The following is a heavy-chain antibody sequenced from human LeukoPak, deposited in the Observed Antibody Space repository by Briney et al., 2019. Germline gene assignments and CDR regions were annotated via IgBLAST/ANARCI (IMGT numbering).Heavy chain of an antibody. J-gene: IGHJ6*02. CDR2: INPSGGST. CDR3: ARADTIFGVAQQGYYYGMDV. D-gene: IGHD3-3*01. Sequence: ASVKVSCKASGYTFTSYYMHWVRQAPGQGLEWMGIINPSGGSTSHAQKFQGRVTMTRDTSTSTVYMELSSLRSEDTAVYYCARADTIFGVAQQGYYYGMDVWGQGTTVTVSS. V-gene: IGHV1-46*01. CDR1: GYTFTSYY.